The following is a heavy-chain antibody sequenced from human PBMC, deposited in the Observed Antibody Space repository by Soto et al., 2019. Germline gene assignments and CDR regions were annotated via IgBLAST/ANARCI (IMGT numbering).Heavy chain of an antibody. CDR2: IIPIFGTA. Sequence: QVQLVQSGAEVKKPGSSVKVSCKASGGTFSSYAISWVRQAPGQGLEWMGGIIPIFGTANYAQKFQGRVTITADESTSTAYMELSSLRSEDTAVYYCARDRLAYCGGDCHSGFDYWGQGTLVTVSS. J-gene: IGHJ4*02. CDR3: ARDRLAYCGGDCHSGFDY. V-gene: IGHV1-69*01. CDR1: GGTFSSYA. D-gene: IGHD2-21*02.